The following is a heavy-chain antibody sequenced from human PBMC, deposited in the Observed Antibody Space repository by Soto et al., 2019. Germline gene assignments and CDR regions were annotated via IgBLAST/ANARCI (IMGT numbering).Heavy chain of an antibody. J-gene: IGHJ4*02. D-gene: IGHD6-13*01. CDR1: GFIFGDYV. Sequence: EVQLVESGGGLVQPGRSLRLSCTASGFIFGDYVMSWFRQAPGKGLEWVGFIRRKAHGGTTEYAASVKGRFIISRDDSKSIASLQMSSLKTEDTAVYYCTRAIEAAGSVDYWGQGTLVTVSP. CDR2: IRRKAHGGTT. CDR3: TRAIEAAGSVDY. V-gene: IGHV3-49*03.